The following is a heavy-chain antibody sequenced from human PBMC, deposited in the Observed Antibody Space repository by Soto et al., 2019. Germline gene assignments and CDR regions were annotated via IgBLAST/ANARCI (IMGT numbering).Heavy chain of an antibody. J-gene: IGHJ6*02. CDR1: GCTFTGYY. V-gene: IGHV1-2*04. Sequence: ASVKVSCKASGCTFTGYYMHWVRQAPGQGLEWMGWINPNSGGTNYAQKFQGWVTMTRDTSISTAYMELSRLRSEDTAVYYCATRGKVTISHYGMDVWSQGTTVTVSS. CDR2: INPNSGGT. D-gene: IGHD3-3*01. CDR3: ATRGKVTISHYGMDV.